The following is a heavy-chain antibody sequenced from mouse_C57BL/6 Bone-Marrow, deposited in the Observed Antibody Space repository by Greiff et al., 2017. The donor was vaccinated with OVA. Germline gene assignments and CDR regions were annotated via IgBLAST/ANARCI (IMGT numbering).Heavy chain of an antibody. V-gene: IGHV1-63*01. Sequence: VQLQQSGAELVRPGTSVKMSCKASGYTFTNYWIGWAKQRPGHGLEWIGDIYPGGGYTNYNEKFKGKATLTADKSSSTAYMQFSSLTSEDSAIYYCARITTAYFDYWGQGTTLTVSS. CDR3: ARITTAYFDY. CDR2: IYPGGGYT. CDR1: GYTFTNYW. J-gene: IGHJ2*01. D-gene: IGHD1-2*01.